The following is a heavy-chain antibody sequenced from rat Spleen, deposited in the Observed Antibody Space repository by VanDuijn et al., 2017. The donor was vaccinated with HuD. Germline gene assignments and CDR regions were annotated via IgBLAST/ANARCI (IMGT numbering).Heavy chain of an antibody. D-gene: IGHD1-1*01. CDR3: ARFPIYYYSALFDY. V-gene: IGHV3-3*01. CDR1: FYSITSSYR. CDR2: INSAGST. J-gene: IGHJ2*01. Sequence: VQLQESGPGLVKPSQSLSLTCSVTFYSITSSYRWSWILKFPGNKLEWMGYINSAGSTNYNPSLKSRISITRDTSKNQFFLQVNSVTTEDTATYYCARFPIYYYSALFDYWGQGVMVTVSS.